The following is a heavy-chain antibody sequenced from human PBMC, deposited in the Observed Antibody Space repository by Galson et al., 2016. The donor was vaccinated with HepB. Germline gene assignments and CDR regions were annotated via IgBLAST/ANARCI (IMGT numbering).Heavy chain of an antibody. CDR1: GFTFSDYY. CDR3: ARGSRDGYNTIPRPQAFDI. V-gene: IGHV3-11*06. D-gene: IGHD5-24*01. J-gene: IGHJ3*02. Sequence: SLRLSCAASGFTFSDYYMNWIRQAPGKGLEWISYISSSGSYTNYADSVKGRFTVSRDTAKKSLYLQMNSLRAEDTAVYYCARGSRDGYNTIPRPQAFDIWGQGKMVTVSS. CDR2: ISSSGSYT.